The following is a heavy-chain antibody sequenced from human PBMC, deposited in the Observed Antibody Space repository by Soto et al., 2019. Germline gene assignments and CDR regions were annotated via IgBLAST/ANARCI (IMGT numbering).Heavy chain of an antibody. J-gene: IGHJ2*01. CDR1: GFTFRSDA. D-gene: IGHD5-18*01. Sequence: QVQLVESGGGVVQPGRSLSLSCAASGFTFRSDAMHWVRQAPGKGLEWVAVISYDGSNRYYADSVKGRFTISRDNSKNTLYLQMNSLRAEETAVYYCARDHLWGTGMVLWYFDLWGRGTLVTVSS. V-gene: IGHV3-30-3*01. CDR2: ISYDGSNR. CDR3: ARDHLWGTGMVLWYFDL.